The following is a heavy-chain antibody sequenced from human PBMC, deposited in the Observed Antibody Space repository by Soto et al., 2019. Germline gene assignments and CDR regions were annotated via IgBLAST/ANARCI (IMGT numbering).Heavy chain of an antibody. CDR2: ISGSGGST. Sequence: PGGSLRLSCAASGFTFSSYAMSWVRQAPGKGLEWVSAISGSGGSTYYADSVKGRFTISRDNSKNTLYLQMNSLRAEDTAVYYCARSFYGSGSDYSVIVAAMDVWGQGTTVTVSS. CDR1: GFTFSSYA. D-gene: IGHD3-10*01. V-gene: IGHV3-23*01. CDR3: ARSFYGSGSDYSVIVAAMDV. J-gene: IGHJ6*02.